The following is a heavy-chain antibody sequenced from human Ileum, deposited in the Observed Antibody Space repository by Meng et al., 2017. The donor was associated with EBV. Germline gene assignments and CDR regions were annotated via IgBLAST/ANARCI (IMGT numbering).Heavy chain of an antibody. CDR3: ARNVPGTSAYYD. J-gene: IGHJ4*02. CDR1: GYSISRTNW. Sequence: VRLQGAGPGVVKPSQTLSLTCAVSGYSISRTNWWGWIRQPPGKGLEWIGYIYYSGSTSYNPSLKSRVTMSVDTSKNQFSLNLNSVTAVDTAVYYCARNVPGTSAYYDWGQGTLVTVSS. V-gene: IGHV4-28*02. CDR2: IYYSGST. D-gene: IGHD3-22*01.